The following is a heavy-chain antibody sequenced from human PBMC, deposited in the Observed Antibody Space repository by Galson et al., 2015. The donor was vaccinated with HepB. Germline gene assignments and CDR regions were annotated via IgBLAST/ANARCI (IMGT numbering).Heavy chain of an antibody. D-gene: IGHD2-2*02. V-gene: IGHV1-69*13. CDR3: ARVPAGIPRDIVVVPAAIASSYYYYYMDV. J-gene: IGHJ6*03. CDR1: GGTFSSYA. Sequence: SVKVSCKASGGTFSSYAISWVRQAPGQGLEWMGGIIPIFGTANYAQKFQGRVTITADESTSTAYMELSSLRSEDTAVYYCARVPAGIPRDIVVVPAAIASSYYYYYMDVWGKGTTVTVSS. CDR2: IIPIFGTA.